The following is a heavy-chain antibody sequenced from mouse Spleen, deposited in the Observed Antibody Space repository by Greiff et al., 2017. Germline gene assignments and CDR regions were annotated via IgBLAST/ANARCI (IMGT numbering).Heavy chain of an antibody. V-gene: IGHV5-16*01. CDR2: INYDGSST. D-gene: IGHD1-1*01. CDR3: ARKGYGSSYYFDY. Sequence: DVQLVESEGGLVQPGSSMKLSCTASGFTFSDYYMAWVRQVPEKGLEWVANINYDGSSTYYLDSLKSRFIISRDNAKNILYLQMSSLKSEDTATYYCARKGYGSSYYFDYWGQGTTLTVSS. J-gene: IGHJ2*01. CDR1: GFTFSDYY.